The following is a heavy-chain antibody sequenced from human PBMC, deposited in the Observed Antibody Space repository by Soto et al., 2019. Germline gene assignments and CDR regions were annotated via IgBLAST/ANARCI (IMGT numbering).Heavy chain of an antibody. CDR2: IIPIFGTA. D-gene: IGHD3-16*02. CDR1: GGTFSSYA. V-gene: IGHV1-69*13. J-gene: IGHJ6*02. Sequence: SVKVSCKASGGTFSSYAISWVRQAPGQGLEWMGGIIPIFGTANYAQKFQGRVTITADESTSTAYMELSSLRSEDTAVYYCARDLGDYVWGSYRRDYGMDVWGQGTTVTVSS. CDR3: ARDLGDYVWGSYRRDYGMDV.